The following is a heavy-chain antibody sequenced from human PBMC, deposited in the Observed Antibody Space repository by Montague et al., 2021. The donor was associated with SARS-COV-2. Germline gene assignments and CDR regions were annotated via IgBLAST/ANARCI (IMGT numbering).Heavy chain of an antibody. Sequence: SETLSLTCTVSGDSISTSYWAWIRQPPGKGLEWIGYIYYSGRTSYNSSLTSRVTISVDTSKNQVSLNLSSVTAADTAVYFCARAARRSPDTTHLYYYKGIDPWGQGTTVTGSS. CDR1: GDSISTSY. D-gene: IGHD6-6*01. CDR2: IYYSGRT. CDR3: ARAARRSPDTTHLYYYKGIDP. V-gene: IGHV4-59*01. J-gene: IGHJ5*02.